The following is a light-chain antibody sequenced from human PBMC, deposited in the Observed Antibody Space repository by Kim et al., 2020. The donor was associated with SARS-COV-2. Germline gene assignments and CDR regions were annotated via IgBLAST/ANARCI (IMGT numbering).Light chain of an antibody. CDR2: WAS. CDR1: QRFLFRAKNKSY. J-gene: IGKJ4*01. Sequence: KDTINCKSSQRFLFRAKNKSYLGWHQQKPGQPPRSLIYWASKRESGVPDRFSGSGSGTDFSLTITSLQAEDVAVYYCQQYYSPPLTFGGGTKVAI. V-gene: IGKV4-1*01. CDR3: QQYYSPPLT.